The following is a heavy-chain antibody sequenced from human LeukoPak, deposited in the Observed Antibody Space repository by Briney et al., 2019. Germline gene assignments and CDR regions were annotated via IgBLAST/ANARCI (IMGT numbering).Heavy chain of an antibody. V-gene: IGHV1-46*01. CDR3: ARVSVITQCNGSPDYFAS. CDR1: GYTFTSYY. Sequence: GASVKVSCKASGYTFTSYYMHWVRQAPGQGLEWMGIINPSGGSTSYAQKFQGRVTMTRDTSISTAYIELGRLRSDDTAVYYCARVSVITQCNGSPDYFASWGQGTLLTVSS. J-gene: IGHJ4*02. CDR2: INPSGGST. D-gene: IGHD1-26*01.